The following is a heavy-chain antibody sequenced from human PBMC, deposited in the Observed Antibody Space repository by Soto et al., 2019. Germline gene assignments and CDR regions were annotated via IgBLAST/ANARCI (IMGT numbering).Heavy chain of an antibody. J-gene: IGHJ4*02. V-gene: IGHV3-33*01. D-gene: IGHD1-26*01. CDR1: GFMFSNYG. CDR2: IWYDGSNK. CDR3: AAGEPLNY. Sequence: QMQLVESGGGVVQPGRSLRLSCVASGFMFSNYGMHWVRQAPGKGLEWVAIIWYDGSNKYYAESVKGRFTISRDNSRNTVYLQMNSLRAEDTAMYYCAAGEPLNYRGQGTLVTVSS.